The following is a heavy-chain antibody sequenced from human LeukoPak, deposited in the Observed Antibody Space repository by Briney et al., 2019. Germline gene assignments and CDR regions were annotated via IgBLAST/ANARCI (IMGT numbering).Heavy chain of an antibody. V-gene: IGHV3-7*01. J-gene: IGHJ4*02. Sequence: GGSLRLSCAASGFTFSSYWMSWVRQAPGKGLEWVANIKQDGSEKYYVDSVKGRFTISRDNAKNSLYLQMNSLRAEDAAVYYCARVLDYDFWSGYYTADYWGQGTLVTVSS. CDR1: GFTFSSYW. D-gene: IGHD3-3*01. CDR3: ARVLDYDFWSGYYTADY. CDR2: IKQDGSEK.